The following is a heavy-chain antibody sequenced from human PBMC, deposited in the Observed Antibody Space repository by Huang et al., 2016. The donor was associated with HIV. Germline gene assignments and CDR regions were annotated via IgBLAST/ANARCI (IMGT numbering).Heavy chain of an antibody. CDR2: SNSDGGST. V-gene: IGHV3-74*01. D-gene: IGHD3-22*01. CDR1: GLSISSYW. J-gene: IGHJ4*02. Sequence: EVQLVESGGGLVQPGGSLRLSCAASGLSISSYWMHWVRQAPGKGLGWGSRSNSDGGSTSYADSVKGRCTISRDNAKNTLYLQMNSLRAEDTAVYYCARDPRIQSWLNFFDYWGQGTLVSVSS. CDR3: ARDPRIQSWLNFFDY.